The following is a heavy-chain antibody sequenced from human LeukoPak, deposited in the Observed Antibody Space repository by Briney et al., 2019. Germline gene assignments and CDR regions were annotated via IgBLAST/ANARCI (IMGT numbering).Heavy chain of an antibody. CDR1: GFTFSSYA. Sequence: GGSLRLSCAASGFTFSSYAMSWVRQAPGKGPEWVSGINWNGGSTGYADSVKGRFTISRDNAKNSLYLQMNSLRAEDTALYYCARQGGYCTNGVCYRDYLVYWGQGTLVTVSS. CDR3: ARQGGYCTNGVCYRDYLVY. J-gene: IGHJ4*02. V-gene: IGHV3-20*04. CDR2: INWNGGST. D-gene: IGHD2-8*01.